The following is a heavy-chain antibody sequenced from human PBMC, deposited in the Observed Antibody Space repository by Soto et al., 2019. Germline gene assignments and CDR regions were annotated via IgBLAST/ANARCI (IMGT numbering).Heavy chain of an antibody. V-gene: IGHV1-2*02. CDR3: TRENIENSDGLYDAFDI. CDR2: MNPKSGGA. Sequence: SVKGSCETSGYTFTDYYTHWGREAPVQGLEWMGWMNPKSGGAYFAQKFQGRVTLTRDTSIGTAYIEVNRLTSDDTAVYFCTRENIENSDGLYDAFDIWGQVTTVTVSS. J-gene: IGHJ3*02. CDR1: GYTFTDYY. D-gene: IGHD5-18*01.